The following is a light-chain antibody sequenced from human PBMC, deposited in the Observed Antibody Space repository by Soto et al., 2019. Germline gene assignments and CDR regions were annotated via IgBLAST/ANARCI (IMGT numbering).Light chain of an antibody. CDR1: QSVTTS. J-gene: IGKJ1*01. V-gene: IGKV3-20*01. Sequence: EIVLTQSPDTLSLSPGERATLSCRASQSVTTSLAWYQQKTGQPPRLLISGASRRATGIPDRFSGSGSGTDFTLTISRLEPEDFAVYYCQQYGSSPTFGQGTKVDIK. CDR3: QQYGSSPT. CDR2: GAS.